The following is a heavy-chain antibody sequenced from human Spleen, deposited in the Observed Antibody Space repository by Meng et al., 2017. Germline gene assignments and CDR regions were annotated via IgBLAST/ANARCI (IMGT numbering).Heavy chain of an antibody. CDR1: GFTFSGFG. J-gene: IGHJ4*02. D-gene: IGHD3-3*01. CDR2: INSRGTNL. V-gene: IGHV3-69-1*01. Sequence: GESLKISCAASGFTFSGFGMNWVRQAPGKGLEWVSSINSRGTNLFYADSVKGRFTISRDNAKNSLYLQMNSLRDEDTAVYYCAKDLPGVVLDVSGAGGGDFWGQGTLVTVSS. CDR3: AKDLPGVVLDVSGAGGGDF.